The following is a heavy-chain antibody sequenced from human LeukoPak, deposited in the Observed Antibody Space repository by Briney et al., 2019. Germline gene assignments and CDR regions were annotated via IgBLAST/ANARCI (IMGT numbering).Heavy chain of an antibody. Sequence: SETLSLTCTVSRDSISTYYWSWIRQPPGKELEWIGYVDYSGSTNYNPSLKSRLTISTNTSKNQFSLRLSSVTAADSALYYCARVGSGSFDYWGQGTLVTVSS. CDR1: RDSISTYY. CDR3: ARVGSGSFDY. J-gene: IGHJ4*02. CDR2: VDYSGST. D-gene: IGHD1-26*01. V-gene: IGHV4-59*01.